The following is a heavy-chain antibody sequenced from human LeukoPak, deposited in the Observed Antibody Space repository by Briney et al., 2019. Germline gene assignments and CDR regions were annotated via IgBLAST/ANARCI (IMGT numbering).Heavy chain of an antibody. CDR1: GGTFTSFD. CDR2: IIAMFGTA. J-gene: IGHJ3*01. Sequence: SVKVSCKASGGTFTSFDITWVRQAPGQGLEWVGGIIAMFGTANHAQKLQGRVTIIADESTITAYVEMRSLRSDDTAVYYCARETNHLTHVVLVIGRGDAFDVWGQGTMVTVSS. V-gene: IGHV1-69*01. CDR3: ARETNHLTHVVLVIGRGDAFDV. D-gene: IGHD2-21*01.